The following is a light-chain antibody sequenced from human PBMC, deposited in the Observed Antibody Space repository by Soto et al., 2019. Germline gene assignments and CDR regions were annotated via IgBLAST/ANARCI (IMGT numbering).Light chain of an antibody. CDR2: KVY. CDR3: MQGTHWPRT. J-gene: IGKJ1*01. Sequence: DVVMTQSPLSQPVTLGQPASISCRSSQSLVYSDGDTYLNWLQQRPGQSPRRLIYKVYYRDSKDRHRVSGSGSGNDFTLKISRVEAEDVGVYYCMQGTHWPRTFGQGTKVEIK. CDR1: QSLVYSDGDTY. V-gene: IGKV2-30*01.